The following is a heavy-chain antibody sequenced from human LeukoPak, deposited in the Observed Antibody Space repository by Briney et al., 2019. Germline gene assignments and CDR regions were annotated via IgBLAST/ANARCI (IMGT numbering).Heavy chain of an antibody. CDR3: ARGSSSGYGSGSYYREFDS. CDR1: GGSVSSYY. V-gene: IGHV4-59*02. J-gene: IGHJ4*02. D-gene: IGHD3-10*01. Sequence: SETLSLTCTVSGGSVSSYYWIWIRQPPGKGLEWIGYVYNSGNTNYNTSLKSRVTMSVDTSKNQFSLKLSSLTAADTAVYYCARGSSSGYGSGSYYREFDSWGQGTVVTVSS. CDR2: VYNSGNT.